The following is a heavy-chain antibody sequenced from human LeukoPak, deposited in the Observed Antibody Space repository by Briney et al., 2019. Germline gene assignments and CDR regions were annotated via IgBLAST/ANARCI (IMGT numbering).Heavy chain of an antibody. J-gene: IGHJ6*03. CDR3: ARFHSSSWYNYYYYYMDV. CDR2: ISAYNGNT. V-gene: IGHV1-18*01. D-gene: IGHD6-13*01. CDR1: GYTFTSYG. Sequence: ASVRVSCKASGYTFTSYGISWVRQAPGQGLEWMGWISAYNGNTNYAQKLQGRVTMTTDTSTSTAYMELRSLRSDDTAVYYCARFHSSSWYNYYYYYMDVWGKGTTVTISS.